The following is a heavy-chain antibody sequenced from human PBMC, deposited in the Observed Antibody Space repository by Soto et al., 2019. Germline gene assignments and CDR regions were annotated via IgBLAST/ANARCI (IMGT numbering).Heavy chain of an antibody. CDR3: VRGMGFCSSTSCYPWFDP. CDR2: IYYSGST. V-gene: IGHV4-30-4*01. CDR1: GCSISSGDYY. Sequence: PSETPSLTCTVSGCSISSGDYYWSWIRQPPGKGLEWIGYIYYSGSTYYNPSLKSRVTISVDTSKNQFSLKLSSVTAADTAVYYCVRGMGFCSSTSCYPWFDPWGQGTLVTVSS. D-gene: IGHD2-2*01. J-gene: IGHJ5*02.